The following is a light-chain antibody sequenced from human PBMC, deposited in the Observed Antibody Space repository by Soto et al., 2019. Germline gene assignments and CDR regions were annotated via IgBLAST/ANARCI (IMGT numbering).Light chain of an antibody. V-gene: IGLV2-8*01. CDR1: SSDVGGYNY. CDR2: EVS. J-gene: IGLJ2*01. CDR3: SSYAGSNNVV. Sequence: QSALTQPPSASGSPGQSVTISCTGTSSDVGGYNYVSWYQRHPGRAPKLIIYEVSQRPSEVPDRFSGSKSGNTASLTVSGLQAEDEADYYCSSYAGSNNVVFGGGTKLTVL.